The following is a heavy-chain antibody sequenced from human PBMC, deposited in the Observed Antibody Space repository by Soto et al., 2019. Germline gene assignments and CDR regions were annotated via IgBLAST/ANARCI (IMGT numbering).Heavy chain of an antibody. CDR1: GFTFSNAW. J-gene: IGHJ1*01. Sequence: PGGSLRLSCAASGFTFSNAWMSWVRQAPGKGLEWVGRIKSKTDGGTTDYAAPVKGRFTISRDDSKNTLYLQMNSLKTEDTAVYYCTKDESQATAAIEYLQHWGQRTLVTVSS. V-gene: IGHV3-15*01. CDR3: TKDESQATAAIEYLQH. CDR2: IKSKTDGGTT. D-gene: IGHD5-12*01.